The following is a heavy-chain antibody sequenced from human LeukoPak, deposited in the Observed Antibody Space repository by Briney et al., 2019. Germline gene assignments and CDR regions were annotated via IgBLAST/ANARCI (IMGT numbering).Heavy chain of an antibody. D-gene: IGHD3-22*01. CDR1: GYTFTGYY. CDR3: ARSLPNSSGYYAGWFDP. CDR2: INPNSGGT. J-gene: IGHJ5*02. V-gene: IGHV1-2*02. Sequence: ASVKVSCKASGYTFTGYYMHWVRQAPGQGLEWMGWINPNSGGTNYAQKFQGRVTMTRDTPISTAYMELSRLRSDDTAVYYCARSLPNSSGYYAGWFDPWGQGTLVTVSS.